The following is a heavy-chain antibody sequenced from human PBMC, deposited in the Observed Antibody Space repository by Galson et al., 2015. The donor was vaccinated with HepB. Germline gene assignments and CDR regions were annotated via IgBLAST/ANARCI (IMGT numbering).Heavy chain of an antibody. CDR3: AREARYYYDSSGYYVFDY. V-gene: IGHV1-69*06. J-gene: IGHJ4*02. Sequence: SVKVSCKASGGTFSSYAISWVRQAPGQGLEWMGGIIPIFGTANYAQNFRGRVTITADKSTSTAYMELRSLRSEDTAVYYCAREARYYYDSSGYYVFDYWGQGTLVTVSS. CDR1: GGTFSSYA. CDR2: IIPIFGTA. D-gene: IGHD3-22*01.